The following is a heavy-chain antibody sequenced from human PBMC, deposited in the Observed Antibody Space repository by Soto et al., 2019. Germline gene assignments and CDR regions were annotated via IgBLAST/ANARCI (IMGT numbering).Heavy chain of an antibody. D-gene: IGHD3-22*01. J-gene: IGHJ4*02. Sequence: SETLSLTCTVSGGSISSYYWSWIRQPPGKGLEWIGYIYYSGGTNYNPSLKSRVTISVDRSKNQFSLKLSSVTAADTAVYYCARGLASFYDSSGSPYYFDYWGQGTLVTVSS. CDR3: ARGLASFYDSSGSPYYFDY. CDR2: IYYSGGT. V-gene: IGHV4-59*01. CDR1: GGSISSYY.